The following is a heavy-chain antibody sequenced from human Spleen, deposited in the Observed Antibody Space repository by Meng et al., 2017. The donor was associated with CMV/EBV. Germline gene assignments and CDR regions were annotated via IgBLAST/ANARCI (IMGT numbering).Heavy chain of an antibody. CDR3: TANAAGIGYCSGGSCSGPFAFDI. J-gene: IGHJ3*02. V-gene: IGHV3-15*01. D-gene: IGHD2-15*01. CDR2: IKSKTDGGTT. Sequence: WVRQAPGKGLEWVGRIKSKTDGGTTDYAAPVKGRFTISRDDSKNTLYLQMNSLKTEDTAVYYCTANAAGIGYCSGGSCSGPFAFDIWGQGTMVTVSS.